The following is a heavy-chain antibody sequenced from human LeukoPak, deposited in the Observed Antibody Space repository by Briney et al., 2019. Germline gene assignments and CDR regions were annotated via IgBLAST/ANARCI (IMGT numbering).Heavy chain of an antibody. Sequence: PGGSLRLSCAASGFTFSGYGMHWVRQAPGKGLEWVAFIRYDGSNKYYADSVKGRFTISRDNSKNTLYLQMNSLRAEDTAVYYCAKDFGQYCSGGSCYNWFDPWGQGTLVTVSS. V-gene: IGHV3-30*02. CDR1: GFTFSGYG. J-gene: IGHJ5*02. CDR3: AKDFGQYCSGGSCYNWFDP. CDR2: IRYDGSNK. D-gene: IGHD2-15*01.